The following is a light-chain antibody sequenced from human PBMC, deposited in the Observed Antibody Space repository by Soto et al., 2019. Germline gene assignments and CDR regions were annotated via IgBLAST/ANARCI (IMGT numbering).Light chain of an antibody. Sequence: QSALTQPASVSGSPGQSITISCTGTSSDVGGYNSVSWFQQHPSKAPKLIIYEVSHRPSGVSIRFSGSKSGNTASLTISGLQAADDADYYCNSYRHSTTLVFGTGTKLTVL. V-gene: IGLV2-14*01. CDR2: EVS. CDR3: NSYRHSTTLV. J-gene: IGLJ1*01. CDR1: SSDVGGYNS.